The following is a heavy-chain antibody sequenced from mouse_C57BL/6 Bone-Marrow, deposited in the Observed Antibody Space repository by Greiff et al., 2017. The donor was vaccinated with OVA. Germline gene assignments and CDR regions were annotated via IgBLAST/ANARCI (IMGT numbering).Heavy chain of an antibody. V-gene: IGHV1-55*01. Sequence: VQLQQSGAELVKPGASVKMSCKASGYTFTSYWITWVKQRPGQGLEWIGDIYPGSGSTNYNEKFKSKATLTVDTSSSTAYMQLSSLTSEDSAVYYCARFGSSFLYFDYWGQGTTLTVSS. CDR2: IYPGSGST. D-gene: IGHD1-1*01. CDR3: ARFGSSFLYFDY. J-gene: IGHJ2*01. CDR1: GYTFTSYW.